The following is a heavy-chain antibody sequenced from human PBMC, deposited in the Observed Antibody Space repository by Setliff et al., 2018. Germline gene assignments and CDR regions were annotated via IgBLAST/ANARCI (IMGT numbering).Heavy chain of an antibody. CDR2: IWYDGDNK. CDR3: AKGGPYYYYYMDV. J-gene: IGHJ6*03. Sequence: PGGYLRLSCVASGFTFSNHGMLGVRQAAGKGLEWVALIWYDGDNKKYADSVRGRFAVSRDNSRNTLYLEMNSLRPEDTAMYYCAKGGPYYYYYMDVWGKGTMVTVSS. CDR1: GFTFSNHG. V-gene: IGHV3-30*02.